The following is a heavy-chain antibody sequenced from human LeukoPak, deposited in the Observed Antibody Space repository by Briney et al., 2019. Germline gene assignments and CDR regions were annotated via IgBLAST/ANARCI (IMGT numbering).Heavy chain of an antibody. D-gene: IGHD2-21*01. CDR3: ARGPTSVVADY. J-gene: IGHJ4*02. CDR2: FYYSGST. V-gene: IGHV4-61*01. CDR1: GGSVSSGNYY. Sequence: SETLSLTCTVSGGSVSSGNYYWSWLRQSPGKGLEWIGYFYYSGSTNYNPSLKSRVTISLETSKNQFSLKLSSVTAADTAVYYCARGPTSVVADYWGQGTLVTVSS.